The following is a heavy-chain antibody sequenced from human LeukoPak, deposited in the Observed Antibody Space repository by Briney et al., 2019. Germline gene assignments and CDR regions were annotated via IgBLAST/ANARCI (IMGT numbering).Heavy chain of an antibody. D-gene: IGHD1-26*01. Sequence: SETLSLTCTVSGGSTSSYYWSWIRQPPGKGLEWIGYIYYSGSTNYNPSLKSRVTISVDTSKNQFSLKLSSVTAADAAVYYCARGSGRYYYYGMDVWGQGTTVTVSS. CDR2: IYYSGST. CDR3: ARGSGRYYYYGMDV. J-gene: IGHJ6*02. CDR1: GGSTSSYY. V-gene: IGHV4-59*01.